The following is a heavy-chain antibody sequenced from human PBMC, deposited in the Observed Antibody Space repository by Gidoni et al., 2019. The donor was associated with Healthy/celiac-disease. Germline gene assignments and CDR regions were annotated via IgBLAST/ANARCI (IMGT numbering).Heavy chain of an antibody. J-gene: IGHJ6*02. Sequence: EVQLVESGGGLVQPCSSLRLSFAASGFTFDDSPMHWVRQAPGKGLEWVSGISWNSGSIGYADSVKGRFTISRDNAKNSLYLQMNSLRAEDTALYYCAKSGRLGYYYGMDVWGQGTTVTVSS. CDR1: GFTFDDSP. CDR2: ISWNSGSI. D-gene: IGHD3-10*01. V-gene: IGHV3-9*01. CDR3: AKSGRLGYYYGMDV.